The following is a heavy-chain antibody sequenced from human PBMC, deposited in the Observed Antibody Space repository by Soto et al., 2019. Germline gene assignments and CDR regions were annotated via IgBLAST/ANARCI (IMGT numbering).Heavy chain of an antibody. V-gene: IGHV4-59*08. D-gene: IGHD1-1*01. CDR1: SGPSSSHN. J-gene: IGHJ6*02. CDR3: VRQGIGNLHGLVDV. CDR2: VYSTGGT. Sequence: QVQLQQSGPGLVEPSETLSLTCSVSSGPSSSHNWGWIRQPPGRGLEWIGYVYSTGGTSYNPSLKSRVTISADTSTNHISLTLTSVTAADTAVYYCVRQGIGNLHGLVDVWGQGTTVRVSS.